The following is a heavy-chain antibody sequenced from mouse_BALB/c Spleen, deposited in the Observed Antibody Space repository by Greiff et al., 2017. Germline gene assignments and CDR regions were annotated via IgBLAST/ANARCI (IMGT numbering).Heavy chain of an antibody. V-gene: IGHV5-6*01. CDR3: ARHGGHDYFDY. D-gene: IGHD2-13*01. Sequence: EVQRVESGGDLVKPGGSLKLSCAASGFTFSSYGMSWVRQTPDKRLEWVATISSGGSYTYYPDSVKGRFTISRDNAKNTLYLQMSSLKSEDTAMYYCARHGGHDYFDYWGQGTTLTVSS. J-gene: IGHJ2*01. CDR2: ISSGGSYT. CDR1: GFTFSSYG.